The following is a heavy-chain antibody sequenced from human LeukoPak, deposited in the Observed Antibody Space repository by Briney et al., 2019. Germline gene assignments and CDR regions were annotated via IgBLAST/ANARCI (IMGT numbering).Heavy chain of an antibody. Sequence: SETLSLTCAVYGGSFSGYYWSWIRQPPGKGLEWIGEINHSGSTNYNPSLKSRVTISVDTSKNQFSLKLSSVTAADTAVYYCARGRDAWFNWFDPWGQGTLVTVSS. CDR1: GGSFSGYY. CDR3: ARGRDAWFNWFDP. J-gene: IGHJ5*02. V-gene: IGHV4-34*01. CDR2: INHSGST. D-gene: IGHD3-10*01.